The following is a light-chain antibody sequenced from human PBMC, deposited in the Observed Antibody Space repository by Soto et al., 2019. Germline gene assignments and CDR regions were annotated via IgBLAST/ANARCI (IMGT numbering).Light chain of an antibody. CDR1: QSVSSN. V-gene: IGKV3-15*01. J-gene: IGKJ1*01. CDR3: QHYNNWPPWT. Sequence: DIVMTQSPGTLSVSPGERANLSCRASQSVSSNLAWYQQEPGQPPRLLIYGASTRATGIPARFSGSGSGTEFTLTISSLQSEDLAVYYCQHYNNWPPWTFGQGTKVEIK. CDR2: GAS.